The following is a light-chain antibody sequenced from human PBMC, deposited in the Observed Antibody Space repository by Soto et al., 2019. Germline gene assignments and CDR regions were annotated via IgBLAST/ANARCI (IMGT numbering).Light chain of an antibody. CDR1: QGISNY. J-gene: IGKJ1*01. V-gene: IGKV1-27*01. Sequence: DIQMTQSPSSLSASVGDRVTITCRASQGISNYLAWYQQKPGKVPRLLIFAASTLQSGAPSRFRGAGSETDFTLTINGLQPEDVATYYCQKYNSAPWTLGQGTKVEIK. CDR2: AAS. CDR3: QKYNSAPWT.